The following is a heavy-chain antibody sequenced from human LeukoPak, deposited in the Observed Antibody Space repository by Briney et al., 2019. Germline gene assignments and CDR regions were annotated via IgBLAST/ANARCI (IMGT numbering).Heavy chain of an antibody. D-gene: IGHD3-16*01. CDR3: ASLILSVLGESFDY. V-gene: IGHV1-2*02. Sequence: GASVKVSCKASGYTFTDYYMHWVRQAPGQGLEWMGWINPNNDDTNYAQKFRGRVTMTRDTSISTAYMELSRLRSDDTAVYYCASLILSVLGESFDYWGQGTLVTVSS. CDR1: GYTFTDYY. CDR2: INPNNDDT. J-gene: IGHJ4*02.